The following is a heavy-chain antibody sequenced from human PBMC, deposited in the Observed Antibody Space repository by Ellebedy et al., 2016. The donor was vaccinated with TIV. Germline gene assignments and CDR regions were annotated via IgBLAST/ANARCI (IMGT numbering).Heavy chain of an antibody. CDR3: ARHDTVDTAMFPY. V-gene: IGHV3-7*03. Sequence: GESLKISCAASGFTFSSYWMSWVRQAPGKGLEWVAKIKQDGSEKHYVDSVKGRFTIFRDNAKNSLYLQMNSLRAEDTAMYYCARHDTVDTAMFPYWGQGSLVTVSS. J-gene: IGHJ4*02. CDR1: GFTFSSYW. D-gene: IGHD5-18*01. CDR2: IKQDGSEK.